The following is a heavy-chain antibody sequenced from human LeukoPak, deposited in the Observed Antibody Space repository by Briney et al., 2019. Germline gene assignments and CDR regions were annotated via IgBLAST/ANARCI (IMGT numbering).Heavy chain of an antibody. V-gene: IGHV3-74*01. D-gene: IGHD2-8*01. Sequence: GGSLRLSCTASGFTFSTYWMHWVRQAPGKGLVWVSRIKGDESTTNYADSAKGRFTISRDNAQNTVYLQMNSLRAEDTAVYYCARGMYLAYGMDVWGQGATVTVSS. J-gene: IGHJ6*02. CDR2: IKGDESTT. CDR1: GFTFSTYW. CDR3: ARGMYLAYGMDV.